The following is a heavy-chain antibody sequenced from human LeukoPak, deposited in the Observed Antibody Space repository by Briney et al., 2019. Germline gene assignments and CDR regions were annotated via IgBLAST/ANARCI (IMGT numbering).Heavy chain of an antibody. Sequence: KSSETLSLTCTVSGGSISTYYWSWIRQPAGKGLEWIGCIYTSGSTNYNPSLKSRVTMSVDTPKNQFSLKLNSVTAADAAVYYCAAGVHSGSFHFDYWGQGTLVSVSS. J-gene: IGHJ4*02. CDR2: IYTSGST. D-gene: IGHD1-26*01. V-gene: IGHV4-4*07. CDR3: AAGVHSGSFHFDY. CDR1: GGSISTYY.